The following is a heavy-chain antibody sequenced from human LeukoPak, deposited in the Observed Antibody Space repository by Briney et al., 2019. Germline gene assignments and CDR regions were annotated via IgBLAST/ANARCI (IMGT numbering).Heavy chain of an antibody. CDR2: IYYSGST. CDR3: ARESTRMTLSDSSGY. V-gene: IGHV4-30-4*08. Sequence: SETLSLTCTVSGGSINSGDYYWSWIRQPPGKGLEWIGYIYYSGSTYYNPSLKSRVTISVDTSKNQFSLKLSSVTAADTAVYYCARESTRMTLSDSSGYWGQGTLVTVSS. D-gene: IGHD3-22*01. J-gene: IGHJ4*02. CDR1: GGSINSGDYY.